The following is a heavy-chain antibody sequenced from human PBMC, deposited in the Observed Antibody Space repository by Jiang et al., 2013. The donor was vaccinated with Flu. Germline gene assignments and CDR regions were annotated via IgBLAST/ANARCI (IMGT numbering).Heavy chain of an antibody. CDR1: GYTFTSYA. CDR2: INTNTGNP. CDR3: ARANRGGPKRSFGY. Sequence: QSGSELKEPGASVKVSCKASGYTFTSYAMNWMRQAPGQGLEWMGWINTNTGNPTYAQGFTGRFVFSLDTSVSTAYLQICSLKAEDTAVYYCARANRGGPKRSFGYWGQGTLVTVSS. J-gene: IGHJ4*02. V-gene: IGHV7-4-1*01. D-gene: IGHD3-10*01.